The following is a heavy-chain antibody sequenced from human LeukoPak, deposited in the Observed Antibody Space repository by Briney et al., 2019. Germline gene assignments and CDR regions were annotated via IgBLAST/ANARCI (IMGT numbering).Heavy chain of an antibody. V-gene: IGHV1-2*02. J-gene: IGHJ5*02. D-gene: IGHD3-3*01. CDR1: GYTFTDYY. Sequence: GASVRVSCKTSGYTFTDYYFHWVRKAPGQGLEWMGWINTKTGRTSFARTFQGRVTLTRDPSITTVYMDMAWLTSDDTAIYFCARADFIDAGPYVIAPWGQGTLVTVSS. CDR2: INTKTGRT. CDR3: ARADFIDAGPYVIAP.